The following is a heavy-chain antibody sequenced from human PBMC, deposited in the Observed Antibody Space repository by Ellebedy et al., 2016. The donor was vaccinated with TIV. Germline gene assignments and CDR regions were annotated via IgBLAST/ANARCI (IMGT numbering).Heavy chain of an antibody. CDR2: ISGSGGRT. CDR3: AADRYCSGGNCYWVDY. D-gene: IGHD2-15*01. V-gene: IGHV3-23*01. J-gene: IGHJ4*02. CDR1: GLTFNIYV. Sequence: GESLKISCAASGLTFNIYVMNWVRQAPGKGLEWVSTISGSGGRTHYADSVKGRFTISRDNSKNTLYLQVNSLRAEDTAVYYCAADRYCSGGNCYWVDYWGQGTLVTVSS.